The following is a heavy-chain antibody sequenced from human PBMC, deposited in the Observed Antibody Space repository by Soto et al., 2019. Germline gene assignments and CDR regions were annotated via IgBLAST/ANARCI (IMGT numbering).Heavy chain of an antibody. CDR3: ARVRGGGSEYFFDY. CDR2: INPSGGTT. CDR1: GYTFTRYN. J-gene: IGHJ4*01. V-gene: IGHV1-46*01. D-gene: IGHD2-15*01. Sequence: ASVKVSCKASGYTFTRYNVHWVRQAPGQGLEWMAIINPSGGTTYYVQKFEGRVTLTTDTSTSTVYKELSSLRSDDTAVYYCARVRGGGSEYFFDYWGHGTLVTVSS.